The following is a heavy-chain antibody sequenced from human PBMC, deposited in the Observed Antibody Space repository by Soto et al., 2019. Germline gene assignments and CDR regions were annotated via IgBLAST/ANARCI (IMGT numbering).Heavy chain of an antibody. CDR1: GFNLWTHS. V-gene: IGHV3-7*03. CDR3: ATFSRA. CDR2: IDGDGTGE. Sequence: PGGALRLSCAASGFNLWTHSMTWVRQAPGKGLEWVPEIDGDGTGEYYPDSVKGRFTISRDNAKGSVYLQMDSLRAGDTAVYYCATFSRAWGQGTTVTV. D-gene: IGHD6-13*01. J-gene: IGHJ6*02.